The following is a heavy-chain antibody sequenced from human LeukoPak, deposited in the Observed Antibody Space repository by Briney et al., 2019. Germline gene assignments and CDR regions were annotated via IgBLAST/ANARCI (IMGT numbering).Heavy chain of an antibody. CDR2: ISSSSSYI. V-gene: IGHV3-21*01. CDR3: ARLPKRGDCSSTSCYLIDY. Sequence: PGGSLRLSCAASGFTFSSYSMNWVRQAPGKGLEWVSSISSSSSYIYYADSVKGRFTISRDNAKNSLYLQMNSLRAEATAVYYCARLPKRGDCSSTSCYLIDYWGQGTLVTVSS. CDR1: GFTFSSYS. D-gene: IGHD2-2*01. J-gene: IGHJ4*02.